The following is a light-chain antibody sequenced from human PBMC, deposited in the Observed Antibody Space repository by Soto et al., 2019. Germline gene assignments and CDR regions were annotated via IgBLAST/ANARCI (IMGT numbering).Light chain of an antibody. V-gene: IGKV3-20*01. CDR2: GAS. CDR1: QSVFNNH. J-gene: IGKJ1*01. Sequence: EIVLTQSPGTLSLSPGGRATLSCRASQSVFNNHIGWYQQKPGQAPRRLIFGASFRATGIPDRFSGSGSGTDFTLTISRLEPEDFAVYYCQQYGSSPRTFGQGTKVDI. CDR3: QQYGSSPRT.